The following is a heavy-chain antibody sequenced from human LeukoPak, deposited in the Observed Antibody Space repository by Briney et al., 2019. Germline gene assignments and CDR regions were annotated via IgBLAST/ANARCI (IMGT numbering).Heavy chain of an antibody. V-gene: IGHV3-23*01. CDR2: ISVSGGTT. CDR3: AKDKRGGSDYVYFDY. Sequence: GGSLRLSCAASGFSFDNYAMTWVRQAPGKGLKWVSAISVSGGTTYYADSVKGRFTISRDNSKNTVYLQMNSLRAEDTAVYYCAKDKRGGSDYVYFDYWGQGTLVTVSS. J-gene: IGHJ4*02. CDR1: GFSFDNYA. D-gene: IGHD4-17*01.